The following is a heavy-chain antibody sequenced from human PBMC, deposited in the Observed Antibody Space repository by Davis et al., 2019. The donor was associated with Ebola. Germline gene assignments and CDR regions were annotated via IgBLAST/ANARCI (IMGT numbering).Heavy chain of an antibody. V-gene: IGHV4-4*02. CDR3: AREGGGVLGAIDYFDY. J-gene: IGHJ4*02. Sequence: SETLSLTCAVSGGSISSSNWWRWIRQPPGKGLEWIGEINHSGSTNYNPSLKSRVTISVDTSKNQFSLKLSSVTAEDTAVYYCAREGGGVLGAIDYFDYWGQGTLVTVSS. CDR2: INHSGST. CDR1: GGSISSSNW. D-gene: IGHD1-26*01.